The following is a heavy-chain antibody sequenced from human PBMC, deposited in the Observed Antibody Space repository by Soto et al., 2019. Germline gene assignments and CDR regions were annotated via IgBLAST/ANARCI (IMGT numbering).Heavy chain of an antibody. CDR1: GFTFSSYS. D-gene: IGHD1-26*01. Sequence: PGGSLRLSCAASGFTFSSYSMNWVRQAPGKGLEWVSYISSSSSTIYYADSVKGRFTISRDNAKNSLYLQMNSLRAEDTAVYYCARDYRFLGATAGYYYYGMDVWGQGTTVTVSS. CDR3: ARDYRFLGATAGYYYYGMDV. CDR2: ISSSSSTI. V-gene: IGHV3-48*01. J-gene: IGHJ6*02.